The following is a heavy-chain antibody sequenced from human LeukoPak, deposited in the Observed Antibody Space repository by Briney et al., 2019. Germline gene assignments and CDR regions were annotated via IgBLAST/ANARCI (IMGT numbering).Heavy chain of an antibody. CDR1: GGTFGNYA. V-gene: IGHV1-69*05. D-gene: IGHD3-9*01. CDR3: ARGRRPTDVTIFLTPYYYHMDV. J-gene: IGHJ6*03. CDR2: IIPIYGTT. Sequence: ASVKVSCKASGGTFGNYAISWVRQAPGHGLEWVGGIIPIYGTTNYAQKFQGRVTITTDESTSSAYMELSSLRSEDTAVYYCARGRRPTDVTIFLTPYYYHMDVWGNGTTVTVS.